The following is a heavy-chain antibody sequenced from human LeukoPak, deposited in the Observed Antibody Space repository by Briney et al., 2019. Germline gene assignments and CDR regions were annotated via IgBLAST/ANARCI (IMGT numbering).Heavy chain of an antibody. CDR1: GFTFSSYW. D-gene: IGHD3-3*01. CDR3: AKDRLGYFDY. Sequence: GGSLRLSCAASGFTFSSYWMSWVRQAPGKGLEWVAVISYDGSNKYYADSVKGRFTISRDNSKNTLYLQMNSLRAEDTAVYYCAKDRLGYFDYWGQGTLVTVSS. J-gene: IGHJ4*02. CDR2: ISYDGSNK. V-gene: IGHV3-30*18.